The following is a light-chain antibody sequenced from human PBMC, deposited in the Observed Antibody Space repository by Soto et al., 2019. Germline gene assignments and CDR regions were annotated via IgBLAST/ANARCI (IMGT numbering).Light chain of an antibody. CDR2: GTS. Sequence: EIXLTQSAANLXVSPGEGGTLXCRASQRISNDHLAWYQQKPGQPPRLLIPGTSNRDTGITDRFSGSGSGKDFTLTFTRLEPEDFAVYQCEYYGTSITFGGGTKVDIK. CDR1: QRISNDH. CDR3: EYYGTSIT. J-gene: IGKJ4*01. V-gene: IGKV3-20*01.